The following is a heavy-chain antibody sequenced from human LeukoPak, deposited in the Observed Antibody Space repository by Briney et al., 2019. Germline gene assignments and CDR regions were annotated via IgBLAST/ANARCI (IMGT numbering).Heavy chain of an antibody. CDR3: AREGVMMIWVLDY. CDR2: ISSSSSYM. J-gene: IGHJ4*02. D-gene: IGHD3/OR15-3a*01. Sequence: PGGSLRLPCAASGFNFSSYTMNWVRQAPGKGLEWVSSISSSSSYMYYADSVKGRFTISRDNAKNSLFLQMNSLRAEDTAVYYCAREGVMMIWVLDYWGQGTLVPVSS. CDR1: GFNFSSYT. V-gene: IGHV3-21*01.